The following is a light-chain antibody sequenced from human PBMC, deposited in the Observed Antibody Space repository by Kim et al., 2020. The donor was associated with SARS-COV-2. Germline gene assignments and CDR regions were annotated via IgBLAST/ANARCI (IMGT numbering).Light chain of an antibody. CDR2: KAS. J-gene: IGKJ2*01. Sequence: STLSASVGDRVIITCRASQSNSMWLAWYQQKPGKAPKLLISKASSLQSGVPSRFSGSGSGTQFTLTISSLQPDDFGTYYCQQYDNYFGQGTKLKI. CDR3: QQYDNY. V-gene: IGKV1-5*03. CDR1: QSNSMW.